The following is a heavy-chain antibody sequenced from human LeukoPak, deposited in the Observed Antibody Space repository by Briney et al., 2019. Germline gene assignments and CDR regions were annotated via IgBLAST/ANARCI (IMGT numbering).Heavy chain of an antibody. D-gene: IGHD5/OR15-5a*01. CDR2: INHSGST. CDR1: SGSFSGYY. J-gene: IGHJ3*02. Sequence: SETLSLTCAVYSGSFSGYYWSWIRQPPGKGLEWIGEINHSGSTNYNPSLKSRVTISVDTSKNQFSLKLSSVTAADTAVYYCSSTDAFDIWGQGTMVTVSS. V-gene: IGHV4-34*01. CDR3: SSTDAFDI.